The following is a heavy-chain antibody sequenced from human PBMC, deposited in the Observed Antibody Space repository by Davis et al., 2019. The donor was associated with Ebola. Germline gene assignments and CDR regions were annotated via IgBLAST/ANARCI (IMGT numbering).Heavy chain of an antibody. Sequence: MPGGSLRLSCTVSSGSISSYYWSWIRQPPGKGLEWIGYIYCSGSTNCNPSLKSRVTISVDTSKNHFSLKLSSVTAADTAVYYCARGKGLKRGWFDPWGQGTLVTVSS. CDR3: ARGKGLKRGWFDP. D-gene: IGHD3-16*01. V-gene: IGHV4-59*01. CDR2: IYCSGST. J-gene: IGHJ5*02. CDR1: SGSISSYY.